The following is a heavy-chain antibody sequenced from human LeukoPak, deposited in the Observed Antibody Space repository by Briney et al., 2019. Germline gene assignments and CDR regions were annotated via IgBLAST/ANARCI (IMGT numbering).Heavy chain of an antibody. CDR3: ARAYFDWLSTYYYYMDV. D-gene: IGHD3-9*01. Sequence: SETLSLTCTVSGGSISSSSYYWGWIRQPPGTGLEWIGSIYYSGSTYYNPSLKSRVTISVDTSKNQFSLKLSSVTAADTAVYYCARAYFDWLSTYYYYMDVWGKGTTVTISS. CDR2: IYYSGST. CDR1: GGSISSSSYY. V-gene: IGHV4-39*07. J-gene: IGHJ6*03.